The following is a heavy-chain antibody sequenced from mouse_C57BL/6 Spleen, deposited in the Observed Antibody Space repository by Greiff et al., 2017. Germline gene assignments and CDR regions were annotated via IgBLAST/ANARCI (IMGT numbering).Heavy chain of an antibody. CDR2: IRNKANGYTT. Sequence: EVQLVESGGGLVQPGGSLSLSCAASGFTFTDYYMSWVRQPPGKALEWLGFIRNKANGYTTEYSASVKGRFTISRDNSQSILYLQMNALRAEDSATYYCATQRTGTYFDYWGQGTTLTVSS. J-gene: IGHJ2*01. D-gene: IGHD4-1*01. V-gene: IGHV7-3*01. CDR3: ATQRTGTYFDY. CDR1: GFTFTDYY.